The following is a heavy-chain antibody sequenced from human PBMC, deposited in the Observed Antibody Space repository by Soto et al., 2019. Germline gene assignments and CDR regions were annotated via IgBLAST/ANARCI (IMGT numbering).Heavy chain of an antibody. Sequence: SETLSLTCTVSGGPFSSGGYYWSWIRQEPGKGLEWIGYIYQNGDTSYNPSLKSRVTISADTSKTQFSLELSSVTAADTAVYYCARGDSTVSSVFDYWGQGMLVTVSS. J-gene: IGHJ4*02. CDR3: ARGDSTVSSVFDY. CDR2: IYQNGDT. CDR1: GGPFSSGGYY. D-gene: IGHD4-17*01. V-gene: IGHV4-31*03.